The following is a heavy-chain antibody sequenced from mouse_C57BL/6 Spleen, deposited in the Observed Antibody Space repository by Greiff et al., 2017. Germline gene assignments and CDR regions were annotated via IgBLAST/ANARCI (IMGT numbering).Heavy chain of an antibody. Sequence: VQLQQSGPELVKPGASVKISCKASGYAFSSSWMNWVKQRPGKGLEWIGRIYPGDGDTNYNGKFKGKATLTADKSSSTAYMQLSSLTSEDSAVYFCAGSSYVAYWGQGTLVTVSA. CDR2: IYPGDGDT. CDR3: AGSSYVAY. V-gene: IGHV1-82*01. D-gene: IGHD1-1*01. J-gene: IGHJ3*01. CDR1: GYAFSSSW.